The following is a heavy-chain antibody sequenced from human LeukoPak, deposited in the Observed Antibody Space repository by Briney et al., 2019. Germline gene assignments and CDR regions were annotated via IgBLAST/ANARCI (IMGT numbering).Heavy chain of an antibody. CDR3: AKGRTLVGGSTRSYDY. Sequence: GGSLRLSCAASGFTFSSYAMHWVRQAPGKGLEWVSVISGNGGDTFYADSVKGRFTISRDNSKHTLYLQMNSLRVEDTAVYYCAKGRTLVGGSTRSYDYWGQGTLVTVSS. J-gene: IGHJ4*02. CDR1: GFTFSSYA. CDR2: ISGNGGDT. D-gene: IGHD1-26*01. V-gene: IGHV3-23*01.